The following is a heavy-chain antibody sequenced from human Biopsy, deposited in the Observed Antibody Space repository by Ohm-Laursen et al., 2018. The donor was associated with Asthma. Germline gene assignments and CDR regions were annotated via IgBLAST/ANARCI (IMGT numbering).Heavy chain of an antibody. CDR2: ISFDGSNK. CDR1: GFTFGNYG. CDR3: AKDVFPGWELRRGPDY. Sequence: SLRLSCAASGFTFGNYGMHWVRQAPGKGLDWVAVISFDGSNKNYTDSVKGRFTISRDNSRNTLYLQMNSLRAEDTAVYYCAKDVFPGWELRRGPDYWGQGTLVTVSS. V-gene: IGHV3-30*18. J-gene: IGHJ4*02. D-gene: IGHD1-26*01.